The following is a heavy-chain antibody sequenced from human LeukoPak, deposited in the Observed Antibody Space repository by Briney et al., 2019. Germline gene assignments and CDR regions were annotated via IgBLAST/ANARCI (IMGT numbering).Heavy chain of an antibody. Sequence: GGSLRLSCAASGFTFSIYAMSWVRQAPGKGLEWVSTVSGSGHSTFYADSVKGRFTISRDNSKNTLYLQMSSLRAEDTAFYYCVKRERLLERPPYWGQGTLVTVSS. CDR3: VKRERLLERPPY. D-gene: IGHD3-3*01. CDR1: GFTFSIYA. V-gene: IGHV3-23*01. J-gene: IGHJ4*02. CDR2: VSGSGHST.